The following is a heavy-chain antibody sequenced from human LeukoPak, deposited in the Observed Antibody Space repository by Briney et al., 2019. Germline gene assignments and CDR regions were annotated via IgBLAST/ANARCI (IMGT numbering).Heavy chain of an antibody. CDR3: ARAYDYVWGSYRSENWFDP. V-gene: IGHV4-59*01. Sequence: PSEALSLTCTVSGGSISSYYWSWIRQPPGKGLEWIGYIYYGGSTNYNPSLKSRVIISVDTSKNQFSLKLSSVTAADTAVYYCARAYDYVWGSYRSENWFDPWGQGTLVTVSS. CDR1: GGSISSYY. D-gene: IGHD3-16*02. J-gene: IGHJ5*02. CDR2: IYYGGST.